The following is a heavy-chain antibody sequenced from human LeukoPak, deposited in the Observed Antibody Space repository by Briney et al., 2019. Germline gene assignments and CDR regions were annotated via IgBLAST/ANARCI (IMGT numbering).Heavy chain of an antibody. D-gene: IGHD3-10*01. CDR3: ARGALGDYYGSGSYLLDP. CDR2: IIPIFGTA. Sequence: LVKVSCKASGGTFSSYAISWVRQAPGQGLEWMGRIIPIFGTANYAQKFQGRVTITTDESTSTAYMELSSLRSEDTAVYYCARGALGDYYGSGSYLLDPWGQGTLVTVSS. CDR1: GGTFSSYA. J-gene: IGHJ5*02. V-gene: IGHV1-69*05.